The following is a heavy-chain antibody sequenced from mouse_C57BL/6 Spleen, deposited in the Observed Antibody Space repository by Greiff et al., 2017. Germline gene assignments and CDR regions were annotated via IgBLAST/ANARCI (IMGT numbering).Heavy chain of an antibody. V-gene: IGHV3-6*01. CDR2: ISYDGSN. Sequence: EVKLEESGPGLVKPSQSLSLTCSVTGYSITSGYYWNWIRQFPGNKLEWMGYISYDGSNNYNPSLKNRISITRDTSKNQFFLKLNSVTTEDTATYYCARDHWGFDYWGQGTTLTVSS. CDR1: GYSITSGYY. D-gene: IGHD1-2*01. CDR3: ARDHWGFDY. J-gene: IGHJ2*01.